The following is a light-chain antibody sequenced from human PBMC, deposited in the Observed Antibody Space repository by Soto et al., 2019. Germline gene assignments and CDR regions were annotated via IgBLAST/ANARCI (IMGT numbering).Light chain of an antibody. V-gene: IGLV2-14*01. CDR3: SSYTSSTTYV. J-gene: IGLJ1*01. CDR1: SSDVGGYKY. CDR2: DVS. Sequence: QSVLTQPASVSGSPGQSITISCTGTSSDVGGYKYVSWYQHHPGKGPKLMLYDVSNRPSGVSNRFSGSKSSNTASLTISGLQAEDEADYYCSSYTSSTTYVFGPGTTLTVL.